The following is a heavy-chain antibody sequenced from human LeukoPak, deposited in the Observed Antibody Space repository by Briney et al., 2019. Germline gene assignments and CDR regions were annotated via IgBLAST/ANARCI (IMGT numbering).Heavy chain of an antibody. J-gene: IGHJ4*02. CDR1: GFTFSSRW. Sequence: GGSLRLPCTASGFTFSSRWMSWVRQAPGKGLEFVANIKEDGSAEYYVDSVKGRFTISKDNAKNSLYLQMNSLRVDDTAIYYCERDSDGCDLWGQGTLVTVSS. CDR2: IKEDGSAE. D-gene: IGHD2-15*01. CDR3: ERDSDGCDL. V-gene: IGHV3-7*01.